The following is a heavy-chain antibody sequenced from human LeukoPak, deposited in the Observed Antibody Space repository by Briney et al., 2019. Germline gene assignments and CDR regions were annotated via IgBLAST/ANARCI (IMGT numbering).Heavy chain of an antibody. D-gene: IGHD1-26*01. CDR1: GGSISSYY. Sequence: PSETLSLTCTVSGGSISSYYWSWIRQPPGKGLEWIGYIYYSGSTNYNPSLKSRVTISVDTSKNQFSLKLSSVTAGDTAVYFCARVGVGATMSAARYYFDYWGQGTRVTVSS. CDR2: IYYSGST. CDR3: ARVGVGATMSAARYYFDY. J-gene: IGHJ4*02. V-gene: IGHV4-59*01.